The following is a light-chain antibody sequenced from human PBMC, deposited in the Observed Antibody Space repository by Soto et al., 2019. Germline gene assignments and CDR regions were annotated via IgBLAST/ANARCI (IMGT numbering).Light chain of an antibody. CDR1: SSDVGSDNL. CDR2: EVT. V-gene: IGLV2-14*02. Sequence: QSALTQPASVSGSPGQSITISCTGTSSDVGSDNLVSWYQQHPGKAPKLMIHEVTKRPSGVPDRFSGSKSGNTASLTVSGLQAEDEADYYCSSFAGSNIWVFGGGTKLTVL. J-gene: IGLJ3*02. CDR3: SSFAGSNIWV.